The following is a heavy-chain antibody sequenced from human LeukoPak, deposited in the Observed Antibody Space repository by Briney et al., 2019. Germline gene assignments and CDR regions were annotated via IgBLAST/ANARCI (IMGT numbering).Heavy chain of an antibody. CDR2: ISVYNGNT. V-gene: IGHV1-18*01. J-gene: IGHJ4*02. CDR3: ARTCSSSSCYMVH. D-gene: IGHD2-2*02. Sequence: ASVKVSCKASGYTFANFGITWVGQAPGQGLEWMGWISVYNGNTNYAQNLQGRVTLTTDTSTSTAYMELRSLRSDDTALYYCARTCSSSSCYMVHWGQGTLVTVSS. CDR1: GYTFANFG.